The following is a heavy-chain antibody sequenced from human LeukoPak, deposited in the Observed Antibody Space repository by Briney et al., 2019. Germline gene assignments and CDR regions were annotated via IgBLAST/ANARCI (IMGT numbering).Heavy chain of an antibody. CDR3: ASRRVGAFDY. V-gene: IGHV4-59*08. Sequence: SETLSLTCTVSGGSISSYYWSWIRQPPGKGLEWIGYIYYSGSTNYKPSLKSRVTISIDTSKNQFSLKVSSVTAADTAVYYCASRRVGAFDYWGQGTLVTVSS. J-gene: IGHJ4*02. D-gene: IGHD1-26*01. CDR1: GGSISSYY. CDR2: IYYSGST.